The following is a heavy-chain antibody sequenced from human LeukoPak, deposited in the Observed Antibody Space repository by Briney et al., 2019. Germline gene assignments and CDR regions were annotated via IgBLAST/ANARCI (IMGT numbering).Heavy chain of an antibody. D-gene: IGHD3-10*01. Sequence: ASVKVSCKASGYTFTSYGISWVRQAPGQGLEWMGWISAYNGNTNYAQKLQGRVTMTTDTSTSTAYMELRSLRSDDTAVYYCASRVSDYGSGSFESDAFDIWGQGTMVTVSS. CDR1: GYTFTSYG. CDR2: ISAYNGNT. V-gene: IGHV1-18*01. J-gene: IGHJ3*02. CDR3: ASRVSDYGSGSFESDAFDI.